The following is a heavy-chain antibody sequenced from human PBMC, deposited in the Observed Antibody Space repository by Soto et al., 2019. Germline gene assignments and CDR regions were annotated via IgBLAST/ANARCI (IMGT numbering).Heavy chain of an antibody. CDR3: AMEYCSSTSCYRDY. CDR1: GGTFSSYT. V-gene: IGHV1-69*02. D-gene: IGHD2-2*02. J-gene: IGHJ4*02. CDR2: IIPILGIA. Sequence: QVQLVQSGAEVKKPGYSVKVSCKASGGTFSSYTISWVRQAPGQGLEWMGRIIPILGIANYAQKFQGRVTITADKSTCTAYVELSSLRSQDTAVYYCAMEYCSSTSCYRDYWGQGTLVPVSS.